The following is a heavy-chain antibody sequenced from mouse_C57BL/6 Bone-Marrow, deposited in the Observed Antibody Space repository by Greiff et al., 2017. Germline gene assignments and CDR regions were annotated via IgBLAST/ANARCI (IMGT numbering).Heavy chain of an antibody. CDR2: IYPRSGNT. V-gene: IGHV1-81*01. CDR3: ARPSTVVAPWYFDV. CDR1: GYTFTSYG. Sequence: QVQLQQSGAELARPGASVKLSCKASGYTFTSYGISWVKQRTGQGLEWIGEIYPRSGNTYYNEKFKGKATLTADKSSSTAYMELRSLTSEDSAVYFCARPSTVVAPWYFDVWGTGTTVTVAS. J-gene: IGHJ1*03. D-gene: IGHD1-1*01.